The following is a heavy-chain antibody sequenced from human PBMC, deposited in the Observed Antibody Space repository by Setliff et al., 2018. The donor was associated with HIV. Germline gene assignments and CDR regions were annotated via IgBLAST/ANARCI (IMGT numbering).Heavy chain of an antibody. D-gene: IGHD1-1*01. CDR1: GGSIWNYY. Sequence: SETLSLTCTVSGGSIWNYYWSWIRQPPGKGLEWIGTIYYSGSTYYKPSLKSRVTISVDTSKNQFSLKLSSVTAADTAVYYCARQGQLGSEWGQGTLVTVSS. CDR3: ARQGQLGSE. J-gene: IGHJ4*02. CDR2: IYYSGST. V-gene: IGHV4-39*01.